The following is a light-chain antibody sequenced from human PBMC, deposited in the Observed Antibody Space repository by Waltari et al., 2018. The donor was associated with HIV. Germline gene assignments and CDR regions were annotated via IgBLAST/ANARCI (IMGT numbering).Light chain of an antibody. J-gene: IGKJ2*01. CDR1: ESLSGSY. CDR3: QQYGGSPLYT. Sequence: EIVLTQSPGTLSLSPGERATLSCRASESLSGSYLVWYQQKPGQAPRLLIYAASKRATGIPDRISGSGSGTDFTLTISRLEPEDCAVYYCQQYGGSPLYTFGQGTKLEIK. CDR2: AAS. V-gene: IGKV3-20*01.